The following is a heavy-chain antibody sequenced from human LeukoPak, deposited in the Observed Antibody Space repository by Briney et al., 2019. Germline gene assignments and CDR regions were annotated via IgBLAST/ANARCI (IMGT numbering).Heavy chain of an antibody. CDR3: AKDQGMQWLLGFFDY. CDR2: IWYDGSNK. Sequence: PGRSLRLSCAASGFTFSSYGMHWVRQAPGKGLEWVAVIWYDGSNKYYADSVKGRFTISRDNSKNTLYLQMNSLRAEDTAVYYCAKDQGMQWLLGFFDYWGQGTLVTVSS. D-gene: IGHD6-19*01. J-gene: IGHJ4*02. V-gene: IGHV3-33*06. CDR1: GFTFSSYG.